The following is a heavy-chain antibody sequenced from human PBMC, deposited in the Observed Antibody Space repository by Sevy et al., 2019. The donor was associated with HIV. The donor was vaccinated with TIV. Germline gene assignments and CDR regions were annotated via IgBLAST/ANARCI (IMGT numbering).Heavy chain of an antibody. Sequence: GGSLRLSCAASGFTFSSYAMSWVRQAPGKGLEWVSGISGSGGSTYYADSVKGRFTISRDNSKNTLYLQMNSLRVEDTAVYYCAKDLVLGQRRDAFDIWGQGTMVTVSS. J-gene: IGHJ3*02. CDR3: AKDLVLGQRRDAFDI. CDR1: GFTFSSYA. V-gene: IGHV3-23*01. D-gene: IGHD3-22*01. CDR2: ISGSGGST.